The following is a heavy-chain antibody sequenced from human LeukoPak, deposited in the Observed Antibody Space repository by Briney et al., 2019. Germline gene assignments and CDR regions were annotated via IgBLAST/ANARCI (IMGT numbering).Heavy chain of an antibody. Sequence: PSETLSLTCAVYGGSFSGYYWSWLRQPPGKGLEWIGEINHSGSTNYNPSLKSRVTISVDTSKNQFSLKLSSVTAADTAVYYCARARLPGYSGYDFWGQGTLVTVSS. V-gene: IGHV4-34*01. D-gene: IGHD5-12*01. J-gene: IGHJ4*02. CDR2: INHSGST. CDR1: GGSFSGYY. CDR3: ARARLPGYSGYDF.